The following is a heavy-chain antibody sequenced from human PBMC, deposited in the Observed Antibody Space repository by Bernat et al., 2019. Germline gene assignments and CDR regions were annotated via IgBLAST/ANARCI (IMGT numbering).Heavy chain of an antibody. CDR3: ARNYGDYVDDY. CDR1: GGSISSSGYY. Sequence: QLQLQESGPGLVKPSETLSLSCTVSGGSISSSGYYGGWIRQPPGKGLEWIGSIYYSGSTYYNPSLKSRVTISVDTSQNQFSLKLSSVTAADTAVYYCARNYGDYVDDYWGQGTLVTVSS. CDR2: IYYSGST. D-gene: IGHD4-17*01. J-gene: IGHJ4*02. V-gene: IGHV4-39*01.